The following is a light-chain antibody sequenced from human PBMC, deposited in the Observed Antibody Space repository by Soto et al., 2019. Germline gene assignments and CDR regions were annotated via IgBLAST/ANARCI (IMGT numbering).Light chain of an antibody. CDR2: EVS. V-gene: IGLV2-14*01. CDR3: SSYTSNSTWV. CDR1: SSDVGGYKY. Sequence: QSVLTQPASVSGSPGQSITISCTGTSSDVGGYKYVSWYQQHPGKAPKVMIYEVSNRPSGVSNRFSGSKSGNTASLTISGLQAEDEADYYCSSYTSNSTWVFGGGTKVTVL. J-gene: IGLJ3*02.